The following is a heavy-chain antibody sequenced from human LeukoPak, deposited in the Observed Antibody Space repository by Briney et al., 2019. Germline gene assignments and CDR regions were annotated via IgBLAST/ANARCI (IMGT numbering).Heavy chain of an antibody. CDR2: INSDRGST. Sequence: PGGSLRLSCAAPGFTFSSYMLHWGRQAPGKGLVWVSRINSDRGSTSYADSVKGRFTISRDNAKNTLYLQMNSLRAEDTAVYYCASGAVASTNWFDPWGQGTLVTVSS. V-gene: IGHV3-74*01. CDR3: ASGAVASTNWFDP. CDR1: GFTFSSYM. J-gene: IGHJ5*02. D-gene: IGHD6-19*01.